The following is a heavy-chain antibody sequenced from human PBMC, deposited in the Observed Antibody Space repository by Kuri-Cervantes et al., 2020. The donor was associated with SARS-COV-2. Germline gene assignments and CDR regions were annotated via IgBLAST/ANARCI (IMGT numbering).Heavy chain of an antibody. CDR1: GFTFSSYA. CDR2: ISGSGGST. V-gene: IGHV3-23*01. D-gene: IGHD3-16*01. Sequence: GESLKISCAASGFTFSSYAMSWVRQAPGKGLERVSAISGSGGSTYYADSVKGRFTISRDNSKNTLYLQMNSLRAEDTAVYYCAKSGEDGLGTSFDYWGQGTLVTVSS. J-gene: IGHJ4*02. CDR3: AKSGEDGLGTSFDY.